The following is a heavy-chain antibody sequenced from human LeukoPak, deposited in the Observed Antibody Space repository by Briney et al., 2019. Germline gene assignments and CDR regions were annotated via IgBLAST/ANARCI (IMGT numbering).Heavy chain of an antibody. V-gene: IGHV4-34*01. J-gene: IGHJ4*02. Sequence: MPSETLSLTCAVYGVSFSGYYWSWIRQPPGKGLEWIGSIYYSGSTYYNPSLKSRVTISVDTPKNQFSLKLSSVTAADTAVYYCASSLIDWGQGTLVTVSS. CDR1: GVSFSGYY. D-gene: IGHD2-15*01. CDR2: IYYSGST. CDR3: ASSLID.